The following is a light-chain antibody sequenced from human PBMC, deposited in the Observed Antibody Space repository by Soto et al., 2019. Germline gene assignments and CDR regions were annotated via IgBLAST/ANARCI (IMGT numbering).Light chain of an antibody. CDR3: QHRSDWPPHT. V-gene: IGKV3-11*01. CDR1: ETVRNY. J-gene: IGKJ2*01. CDR2: DAS. Sequence: EIVLTQSPATLSLSPGDRATLSCRANETVRNYVAWYQQKSGQAPRLLIYDASKRATGIPPRFSGSGSGTDFTLTISSLKPEDFAVYYCQHRSDWPPHTFGQGTKLEIK.